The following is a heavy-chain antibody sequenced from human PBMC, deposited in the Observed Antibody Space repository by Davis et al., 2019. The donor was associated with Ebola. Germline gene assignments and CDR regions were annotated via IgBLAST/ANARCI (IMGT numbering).Heavy chain of an antibody. CDR1: GFTFDDYA. Sequence: SLKISCVGSGFTFDDYAIHWVRQAPGKGVGWVSSISWNSGSIGYEDSVKGRFTISRDNAKNSLYLQMNSLRAEDTAVYYCAASGWQVFLDYWGQGTLVTVSP. D-gene: IGHD6-19*01. CDR2: ISWNSGSI. J-gene: IGHJ4*02. V-gene: IGHV3-9*01. CDR3: AASGWQVFLDY.